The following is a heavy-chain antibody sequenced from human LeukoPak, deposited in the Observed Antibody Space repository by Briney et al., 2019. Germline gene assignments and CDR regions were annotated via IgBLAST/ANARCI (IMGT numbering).Heavy chain of an antibody. CDR1: GYNFGTSW. D-gene: IGHD1-26*01. J-gene: IGHJ4*02. CDR3: ARHPGVGATSDY. CDR2: IYPGDSDT. Sequence: GESLKISCKGSGYNFGTSWIGWVRQMPGKGLEWMGIIYPGDSDTRYSPSFQGQVTISVDKSISTAYLQWSSLKASDTAMYYCARHPGVGATSDYWGQGTQVTVSS. V-gene: IGHV5-51*01.